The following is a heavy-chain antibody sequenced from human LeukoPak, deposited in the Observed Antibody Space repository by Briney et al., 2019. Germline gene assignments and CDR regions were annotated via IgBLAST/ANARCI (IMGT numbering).Heavy chain of an antibody. D-gene: IGHD3-10*01. J-gene: IGHJ6*03. Sequence: GGSLRLSCAASGFTFSSYELNWVRQAPGKGLEWVSYISSSGSTTYYADSVKGRFTISRDNSKNIVYLQMNSLRAEDTAVYYCAKDWARLKWFGESLSSRPSRHYMDVWGKGTTVTISS. V-gene: IGHV3-48*03. CDR1: GFTFSSYE. CDR2: ISSSGSTT. CDR3: AKDWARLKWFGESLSSRPSRHYMDV.